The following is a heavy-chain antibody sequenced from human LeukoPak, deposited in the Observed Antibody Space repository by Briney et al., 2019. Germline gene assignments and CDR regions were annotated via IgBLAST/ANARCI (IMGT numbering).Heavy chain of an antibody. D-gene: IGHD3-10*01. Sequence: ASVNDSFKASGGTFSSYAISWVRQAPGQGLEWMGGIIPIFGTANYAQKFQGRVTITADESTSTAYMELSSLRSEDTAVYYCARPLPGALLTFDYWGQGTLVTVSS. CDR3: ARPLPGALLTFDY. V-gene: IGHV1-69*13. J-gene: IGHJ4*02. CDR2: IIPIFGTA. CDR1: GGTFSSYA.